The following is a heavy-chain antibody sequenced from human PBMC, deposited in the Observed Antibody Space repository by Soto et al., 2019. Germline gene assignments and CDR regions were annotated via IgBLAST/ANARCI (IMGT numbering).Heavy chain of an antibody. Sequence: EVQLLESGGGLVQPGGSLRLSCAASGFTFSSYAMSWVRQAPGKGLEWVSAISGSGGSTYYADSVKGRFTISRDNSKKTLYLQMNSLRAEDTAVSYCAKYGRWLVHFYCDGMDVWGQGTTVTVSS. D-gene: IGHD6-19*01. V-gene: IGHV3-23*01. CDR3: AKYGRWLVHFYCDGMDV. CDR2: ISGSGGST. J-gene: IGHJ6*02. CDR1: GFTFSSYA.